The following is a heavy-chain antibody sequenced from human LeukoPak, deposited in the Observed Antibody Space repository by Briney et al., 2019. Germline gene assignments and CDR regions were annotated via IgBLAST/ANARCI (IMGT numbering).Heavy chain of an antibody. J-gene: IGHJ5*02. CDR3: AKDQSHDFWSALGIFDP. Sequence: KSSETLSLTCAVYGGSFSGYYWSWIRQPPGKGLEWIGEINHSGSTNYNPSLKSRVTISVDTSKNQFSLKLSSVTAADTAVYYCAKDQSHDFWSALGIFDPWGQGTLVTVSS. CDR1: GGSFSGYY. V-gene: IGHV4-34*01. CDR2: INHSGST. D-gene: IGHD3-3*01.